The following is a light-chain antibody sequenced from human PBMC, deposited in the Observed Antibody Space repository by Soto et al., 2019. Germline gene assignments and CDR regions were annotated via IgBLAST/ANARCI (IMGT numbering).Light chain of an antibody. V-gene: IGKV1-27*01. Sequence: DIQMTQSPSSLSASVGDRVTFTCRASRDITNHLAWYQQKPGKVPKLLIYAASTLQSGVPSRFSGSGSGTDFTLTIGSLQPEYVATYFCLTYNSGLWTFGQGTKVEIK. CDR1: RDITNH. J-gene: IGKJ1*01. CDR3: LTYNSGLWT. CDR2: AAS.